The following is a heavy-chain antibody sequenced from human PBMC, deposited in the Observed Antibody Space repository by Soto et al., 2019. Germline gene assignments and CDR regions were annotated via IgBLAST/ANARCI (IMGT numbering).Heavy chain of an antibody. Sequence: SVKVSCKASGGTFSSYAISWVRQAPGQGLEWMGGIIPIFGTANYAQKFQGRVTITADKSTSTAYMELSSLRSEDTAVYYCARGYCSGGSCYWPYYYGMDVWGQGTTVTVSS. CDR2: IIPIFGTA. CDR1: GGTFSSYA. J-gene: IGHJ6*02. CDR3: ARGYCSGGSCYWPYYYGMDV. V-gene: IGHV1-69*06. D-gene: IGHD2-15*01.